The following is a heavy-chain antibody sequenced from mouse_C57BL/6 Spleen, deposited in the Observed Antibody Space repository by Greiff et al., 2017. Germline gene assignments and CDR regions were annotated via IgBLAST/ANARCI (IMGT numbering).Heavy chain of an antibody. D-gene: IGHD2-4*01. V-gene: IGHV1-69*01. J-gene: IGHJ4*01. CDR1: GYTFTSYW. CDR2: IDPSDSYT. Sequence: VQLQQPGAELVMPGASVKLSCKASGYTFTSYWMHWVKQRPGQGLEWIGEIDPSDSYTNYNQKFKGKSTLTVDKSSSTAYMQLSSLTSEDSAVYYCARGDYARYYAMDYWGQGTSVTVSS. CDR3: ARGDYARYYAMDY.